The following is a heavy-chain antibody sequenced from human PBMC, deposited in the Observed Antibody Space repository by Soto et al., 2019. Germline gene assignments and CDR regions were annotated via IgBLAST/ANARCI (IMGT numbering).Heavy chain of an antibody. D-gene: IGHD6-25*01. V-gene: IGHV4-59*01. J-gene: IGHJ5*02. Sequence: PSQTLSLTCTVSGGSISSYYWRWIRQPPGKRLEWIGYIHYSGSTNYNPSLRSRVTISVDTPKNQFSLKVNSMTAADTAIYYCARGGVAARKGRWFDPWGQGTLVTVSS. CDR1: GGSISSYY. CDR2: IHYSGST. CDR3: ARGGVAARKGRWFDP.